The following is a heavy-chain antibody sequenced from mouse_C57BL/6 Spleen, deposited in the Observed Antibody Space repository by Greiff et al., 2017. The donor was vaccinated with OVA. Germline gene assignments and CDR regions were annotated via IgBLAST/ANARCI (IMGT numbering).Heavy chain of an antibody. CDR3: ASSNSDYAMDY. D-gene: IGHD4-1*01. J-gene: IGHJ4*01. V-gene: IGHV5-6*01. CDR2: ISSGGSYT. Sequence: EVHLVESGGDLVKPGGSLKLSCAASGFTFSSYGMSWVRQTPDKRLEWVATISSGGSYTYYPDSVKGRFTISRDNAKNTLYLQMSSLKSEDTAMYYCASSNSDYAMDYWGQGTSVTVSS. CDR1: GFTFSSYG.